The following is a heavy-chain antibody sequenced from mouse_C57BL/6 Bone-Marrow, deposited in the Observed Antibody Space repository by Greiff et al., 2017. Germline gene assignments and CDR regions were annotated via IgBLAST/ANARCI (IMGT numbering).Heavy chain of an antibody. V-gene: IGHV1-52*01. D-gene: IGHD1-1*01. CDR3: ARKGVITTVVDHWYFDV. CDR2: IDPSDNET. Sequence: QVQLQQPGAELVRPGSSVKLSCKASGYTFTSYWMHWVKQRPIQGLEWIGNIDPSDNETHYNQKFKDKATLTVDKSSSTAYMQLSSLTSEDSAVYYCARKGVITTVVDHWYFDVWGTGTTVTVSS. J-gene: IGHJ1*03. CDR1: GYTFTSYW.